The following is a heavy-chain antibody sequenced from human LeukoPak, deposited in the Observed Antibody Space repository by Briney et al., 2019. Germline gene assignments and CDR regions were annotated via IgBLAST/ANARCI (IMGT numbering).Heavy chain of an antibody. D-gene: IGHD1-1*01. Sequence: GGSLRLSCAGSGFIFSDFYLSWIRQAPGKGLEWVSLIYSSSDYIYYADSVKGRFTISRDNAKNSLYLQMNSLRAEDTAVYYCARSQWNPGKTTQTTWGQGTLVTVSS. J-gene: IGHJ5*02. CDR1: GFIFSDFY. V-gene: IGHV3-11*04. CDR2: IYSSSDYI. CDR3: ARSQWNPGKTTQTT.